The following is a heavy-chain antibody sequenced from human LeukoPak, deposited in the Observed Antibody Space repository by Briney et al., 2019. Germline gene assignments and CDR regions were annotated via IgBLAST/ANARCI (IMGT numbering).Heavy chain of an antibody. CDR2: ITTGGPNT. CDR1: GFTFSSYT. CDR3: AKDGGLWVSAHWGDS. D-gene: IGHD7-27*01. V-gene: IGHV3-23*01. Sequence: GGSLRLSCTASGFTFSSYTMSWVRQAPGKGLKWVSTITTGGPNTYYADSVKGRFTVSRDDSKNTLYLRMNSLRAEDTAVYYCAKDGGLWVSAHWGDSWGRGTLVTVSS. J-gene: IGHJ4*02.